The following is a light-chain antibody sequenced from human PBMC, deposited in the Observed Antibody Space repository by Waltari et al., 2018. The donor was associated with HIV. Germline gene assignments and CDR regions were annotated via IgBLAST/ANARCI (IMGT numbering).Light chain of an antibody. J-gene: IGLJ3*02. CDR1: SSDVGGYDS. V-gene: IGLV2-11*01. CDR2: EVI. CDR3: CSYAGTYTYVL. Sequence: QSALTQPRSVSGSPGQSVTISCTGTSSDVGGYDSVSWYLQHPGTVPKLIIYEVIKLPAGVPDRVAGSKSGNTASRTISGLQTEDEADYFCCSYAGTYTYVLFGGGTKLTVL.